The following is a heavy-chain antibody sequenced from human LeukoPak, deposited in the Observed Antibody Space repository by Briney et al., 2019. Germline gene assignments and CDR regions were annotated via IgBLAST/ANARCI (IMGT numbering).Heavy chain of an antibody. J-gene: IGHJ4*02. CDR1: GYRFTTYW. D-gene: IGHD2-2*01. CDR2: FYPGESDT. CDR3: ARVVNLLLDY. Sequence: GGSLKISWKGFGYRFTTYWIAWVRQVPGRALEWMGIFYPGESDTRCSPFFQGQVHFSADKSINTAFFQWSSLKASDPAIFYCARVVNLLLDYWRQGTL. V-gene: IGHV5-51*06.